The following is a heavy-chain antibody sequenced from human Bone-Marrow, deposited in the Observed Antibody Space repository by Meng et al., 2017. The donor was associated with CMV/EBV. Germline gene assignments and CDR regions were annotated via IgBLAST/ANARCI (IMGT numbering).Heavy chain of an antibody. J-gene: IGHJ4*02. D-gene: IGHD4-23*01. Sequence: TFSHAWVSWVRQAQGKGLEWVGRIKSKTDGGTTEYAAPVKGRFTISRDDSKNTLYLQMNSLKTEDTAVYYCTTRGDYGGKEYYFDYWGQGTLVTVSS. CDR1: TFSHAW. V-gene: IGHV3-15*01. CDR3: TTRGDYGGKEYYFDY. CDR2: IKSKTDGGTT.